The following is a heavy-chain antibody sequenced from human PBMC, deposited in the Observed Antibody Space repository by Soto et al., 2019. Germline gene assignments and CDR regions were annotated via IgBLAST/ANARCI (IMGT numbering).Heavy chain of an antibody. CDR1: GGSISSGGYY. Sequence: TLSLTCTVSGGSISSGGYYWSWIRQHPGKGLEWIGYIYYSGSTYYNPSLKSRVTISVDTSKNQFSLKLSSVTAADTAVYYCARGGGGDYVWGSYRSDLFFDYWGQGTLVTVSS. J-gene: IGHJ4*02. CDR3: ARGGGGDYVWGSYRSDLFFDY. CDR2: IYYSGST. D-gene: IGHD3-16*02. V-gene: IGHV4-31*03.